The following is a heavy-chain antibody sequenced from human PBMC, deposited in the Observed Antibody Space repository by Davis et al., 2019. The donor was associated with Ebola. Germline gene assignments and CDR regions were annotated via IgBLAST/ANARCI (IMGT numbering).Heavy chain of an antibody. D-gene: IGHD3-3*01. J-gene: IGHJ6*02. CDR2: IYYSGST. CDR3: ARTSYYDFWSGYYAYYYYGMDV. Sequence: SETLSLTCTVSGGSISSYYWSWIRQPPGKGLEWIGYIYYSGSTNYNPSLKSRVTISVDTSKNQFSLKLSSVTAADTAVYYCARTSYYDFWSGYYAYYYYGMDVWGQGTTVTVSS. V-gene: IGHV4-59*08. CDR1: GGSISSYY.